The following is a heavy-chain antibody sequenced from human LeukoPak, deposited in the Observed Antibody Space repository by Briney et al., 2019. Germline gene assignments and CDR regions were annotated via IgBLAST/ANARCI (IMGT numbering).Heavy chain of an antibody. V-gene: IGHV4-34*01. J-gene: IGHJ6*02. Sequence: SETLSLTCAVYGGSFSGYYWSWIRQPPGKGLEWVGEIDHSGSTNYNPSLKSRVTISVDTSKNQFSLKLSSVTAADTAVYYCARAGRYYYYGMDVWGQGTTVTVSS. CDR3: ARAGRYYYYGMDV. CDR1: GGSFSGYY. CDR2: IDHSGST.